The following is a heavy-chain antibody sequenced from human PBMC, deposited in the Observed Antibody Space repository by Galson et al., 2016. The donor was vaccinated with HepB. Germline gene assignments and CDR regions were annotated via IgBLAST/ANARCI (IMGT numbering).Heavy chain of an antibody. CDR2: IKQDGSEK. D-gene: IGHD2-15*01. CDR3: AKTPKKGENGGLLNY. CDR1: GFTFSSYA. J-gene: IGHJ1*01. V-gene: IGHV3-7*03. Sequence: SLRLSCAASGFTFSSYALNWVRQPPGNGLEWVAGIKQDGSEKYYVDSVKGRFTISRDNSKNTLYLQMSGLRADDTAVYYCAKTPKKGENGGLLNYWGQGILVTVSS.